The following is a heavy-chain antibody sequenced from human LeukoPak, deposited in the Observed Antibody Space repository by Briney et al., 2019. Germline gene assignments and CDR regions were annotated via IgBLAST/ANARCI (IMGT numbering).Heavy chain of an antibody. CDR1: GFSFSTYT. CDR2: LSYDGNNQ. CDR3: LADFDY. J-gene: IGHJ4*02. Sequence: GGSLRLSCTASGFSFSTYTMHWVRQAPGKGLEWVALLSYDGNNQYYADSVKDRFTLSRDNSQNTLYLQMNSLRAEDTATYYGLADFDYWGQGTLVTVSS. V-gene: IGHV3-30-3*01.